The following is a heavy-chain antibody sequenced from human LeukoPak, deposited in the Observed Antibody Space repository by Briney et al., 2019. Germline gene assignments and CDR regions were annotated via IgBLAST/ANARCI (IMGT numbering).Heavy chain of an antibody. CDR2: INPNSGGT. V-gene: IGHV1-2*02. CDR3: ARARYFDWLSDYYYYYYMDV. Sequence: GASVKVSCKASGYTFTSYYMHWVRQAPGQGLEWMGWINPNSGGTNYAQKFQGRVTMTRDTSISTAYMELSRLRSDDTAVYYCARARYFDWLSDYYYYYYMDVWGKGTTVTVSS. D-gene: IGHD3-9*01. J-gene: IGHJ6*03. CDR1: GYTFTSYY.